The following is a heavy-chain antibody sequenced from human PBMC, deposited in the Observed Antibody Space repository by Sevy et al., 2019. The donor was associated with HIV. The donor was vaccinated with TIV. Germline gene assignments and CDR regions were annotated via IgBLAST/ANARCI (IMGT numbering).Heavy chain of an antibody. J-gene: IGHJ4*02. CDR2: IRSRAYGGTT. D-gene: IGHD2-21*02. Sequence: GGSLRLSCTASGFTFGDYAMSWFRQAPGKGLEWVGFIRSRAYGGTTEYAASVKGRFTISRDDSKSIAYQQMNSLKTEDTAVYYCTRDPGVVTLPSFDYWGQGTLVTVSS. V-gene: IGHV3-49*03. CDR3: TRDPGVVTLPSFDY. CDR1: GFTFGDYA.